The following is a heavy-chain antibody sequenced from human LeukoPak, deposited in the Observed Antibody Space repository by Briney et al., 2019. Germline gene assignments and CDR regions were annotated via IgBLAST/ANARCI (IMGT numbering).Heavy chain of an antibody. CDR3: ARDADWRWLRLRDQNPYFDY. J-gene: IGHJ4*02. CDR1: GFTFSSYW. Sequence: GGSLRLSCAASGFTFSSYWMHWVRQAPGKGLVWVSRINSDGSSTSYADSVKGRFTISRDNAKNTLYLQMNSLRAEDAAVYYCARDADWRWLRLRDQNPYFDYWGQGTLVTVSS. V-gene: IGHV3-74*01. CDR2: INSDGSST. D-gene: IGHD5-12*01.